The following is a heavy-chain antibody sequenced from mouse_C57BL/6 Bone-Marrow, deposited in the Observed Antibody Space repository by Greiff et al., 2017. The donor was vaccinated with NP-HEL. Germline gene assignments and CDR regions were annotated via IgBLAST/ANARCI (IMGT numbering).Heavy chain of an antibody. V-gene: IGHV1-55*01. CDR2: IYPGSGST. CDR3: AGRKYSWFAY. CDR1: GYTFTSYW. D-gene: IGHD5-1-1*01. Sequence: QVQLKQSGAELVKPGASVKMSCKASGYTFTSYWITWVKQRPGQGLEWIGDIYPGSGSTNYNEKFKSKATLTVDTSSSTAYMQLSSLTSEDSAVYYCAGRKYSWFAYWGQGTLVTVSA. J-gene: IGHJ3*01.